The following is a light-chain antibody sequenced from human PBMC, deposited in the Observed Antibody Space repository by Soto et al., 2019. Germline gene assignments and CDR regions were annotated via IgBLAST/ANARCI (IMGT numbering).Light chain of an antibody. Sequence: QSVLTQPPSASGTPGQRVTISCSGSSSNIGTNTVNWYQQFPGTAPELLIYSNDQRPSGVPDRLSGSKSGTSASLAIGGLQSDDEADYYCAVWDGSLNGWVFGGGTKLTVL. CDR3: AVWDGSLNGWV. J-gene: IGLJ3*02. V-gene: IGLV1-44*01. CDR1: SSNIGTNT. CDR2: SND.